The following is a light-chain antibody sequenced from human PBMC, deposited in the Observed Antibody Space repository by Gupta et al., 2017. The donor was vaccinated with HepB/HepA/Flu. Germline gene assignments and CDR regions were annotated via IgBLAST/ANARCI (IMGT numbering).Light chain of an antibody. Sequence: QSVLTQPPSVSGAPGQRVTISCTGSSSNIGAGYDVHWYQHLPGTAPKLLIYGNNDRPSGVPDRFSGSKSGTSASLAITGLQAEDEADYFCQSYDTSLSGFYVFGTGTKVTVL. CDR2: GNN. V-gene: IGLV1-40*01. CDR3: QSYDTSLSGFYV. J-gene: IGLJ1*01. CDR1: SSNIGAGYD.